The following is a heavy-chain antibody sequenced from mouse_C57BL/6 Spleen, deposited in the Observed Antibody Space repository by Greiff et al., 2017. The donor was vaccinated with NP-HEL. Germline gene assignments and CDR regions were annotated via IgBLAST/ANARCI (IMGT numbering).Heavy chain of an antibody. D-gene: IGHD1-1*01. CDR3: TRIYYYGVYYAMDY. CDR2: IDPEDGDT. Sequence: VQLQQSGAELVRPGASVKLSCTASGFNIKDYYMHWVKQRPEQGLEWIGRIDPEDGDTEYAPKFQGKATMTADTSSNTAYLQLSSLTSEYTAVYYCTRIYYYGVYYAMDYWGQGTSVTVSS. CDR1: GFNIKDYY. J-gene: IGHJ4*01. V-gene: IGHV14-1*01.